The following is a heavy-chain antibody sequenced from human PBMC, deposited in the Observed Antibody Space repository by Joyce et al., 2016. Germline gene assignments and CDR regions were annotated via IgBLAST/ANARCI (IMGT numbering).Heavy chain of an antibody. CDR1: GYSIGIGYY. D-gene: IGHD3-10*01. J-gene: IGHJ5*02. V-gene: IGHV4-38-2*01. CDR2: VYHTGTT. Sequence: QVQLQESGPGLVRPSETLSLTCGVSGYSIGIGYYWGWIRQPPGKGLEWIGSVYHTGTTDYHPSLKSRVTVSLDTSKNHFSLNLRSVTAADTAVYYCARGRYYGSGSFSNHVLYWFDPWGQGTLVTVSS. CDR3: ARGRYYGSGSFSNHVLYWFDP.